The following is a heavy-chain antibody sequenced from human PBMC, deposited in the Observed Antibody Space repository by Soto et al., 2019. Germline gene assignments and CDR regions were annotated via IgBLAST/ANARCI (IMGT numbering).Heavy chain of an antibody. CDR3: ARGVTDPKYYYYYMDV. CDR1: GGTFSSYT. Sequence: ASVKVSCKASGGTFSSYTISWVRQAPGQGLEWMGRIIPILGIANYAQKFQGRVTITADKSTSTAYMELSSLRSEDTAVYYCARGVTDPKYYYYYMDVWGKGTTVTVSS. J-gene: IGHJ6*03. D-gene: IGHD1-20*01. V-gene: IGHV1-69*02. CDR2: IIPILGIA.